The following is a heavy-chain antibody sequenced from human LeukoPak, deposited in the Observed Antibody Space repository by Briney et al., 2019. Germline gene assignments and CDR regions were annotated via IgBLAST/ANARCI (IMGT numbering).Heavy chain of an antibody. J-gene: IGHJ4*02. CDR1: GGTFSSYA. Sequence: SVKVSCKASGGTFSSYAISWVRQAPGQGLEWMGGIIPIFGTANYAQKFQGRVTITADESTSTAYMELRSLRSDDTAVYYCARDQYYDSSGYRTLHPVDYWGQGTLVTVSS. D-gene: IGHD3-22*01. V-gene: IGHV1-69*13. CDR3: ARDQYYDSSGYRTLHPVDY. CDR2: IIPIFGTA.